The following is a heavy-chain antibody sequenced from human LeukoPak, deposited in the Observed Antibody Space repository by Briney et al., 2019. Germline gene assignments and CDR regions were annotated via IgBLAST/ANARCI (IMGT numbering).Heavy chain of an antibody. D-gene: IGHD6-19*01. Sequence: PSETLSLTCTVSGGSINSSSYYWGWIRQPPGKGLEWIGSIYYSGSTYYNPSLKSRVTISVDTSKNQFSLKLSSVTAADTAVYYCARGFIAVAGTIDYWGQGTLVTVSS. CDR3: ARGFIAVAGTIDY. CDR1: GGSINSSSYY. V-gene: IGHV4-39*07. J-gene: IGHJ4*02. CDR2: IYYSGST.